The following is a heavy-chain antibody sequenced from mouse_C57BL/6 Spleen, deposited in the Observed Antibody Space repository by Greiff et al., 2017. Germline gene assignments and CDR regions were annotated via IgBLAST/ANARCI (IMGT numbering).Heavy chain of an antibody. Sequence: LQESGAELMKPGASVKLSCKASGYTFTGYTIHWVKQRSGQGLEWIGEFFPGSGSIKYNEKFKGKAALTADKSSSTVYMELSRLTSEDSAVYCCARQESQWYFDVWGTGTTVTVSS. D-gene: IGHD3-2*02. CDR3: ARQESQWYFDV. CDR2: FFPGSGSI. J-gene: IGHJ1*03. CDR1: GYTFTGYT. V-gene: IGHV1-62-2*01.